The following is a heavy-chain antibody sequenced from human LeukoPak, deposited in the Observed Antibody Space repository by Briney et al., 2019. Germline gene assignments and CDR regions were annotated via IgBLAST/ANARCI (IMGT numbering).Heavy chain of an antibody. CDR1: GGSISSGGYY. V-gene: IGHV4-31*03. D-gene: IGHD2-15*01. CDR3: ARGRSGGSYFYYYYYGMDV. Sequence: PSQTLSLTCTVSGGSISSGGYYWSWIRQHPGKGLEWIGYIYYSGSTYYNPSLKGRVTISVDTSKNQFSLKLSSVTAADTAVYYCARGRSGGSYFYYYYYGMDVWGQGTTVTVSS. CDR2: IYYSGST. J-gene: IGHJ6*02.